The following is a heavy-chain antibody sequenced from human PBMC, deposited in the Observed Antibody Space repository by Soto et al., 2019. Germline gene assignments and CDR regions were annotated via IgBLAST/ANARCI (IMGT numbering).Heavy chain of an antibody. CDR2: IIPLFGTT. J-gene: IGHJ6*02. Sequence: ASVKVSCKASGGTFSSYAIDWVRQAPGQGLEWMGGIIPLFGTTNYAQKLQGRVKLTADESTRTAYMELSTLTSEDTAVYYCARGTVTGSEYNYYYYGMDVWGQGTKVTVSS. CDR3: ARGTVTGSEYNYYYYGMDV. D-gene: IGHD1-1*01. V-gene: IGHV1-69*13. CDR1: GGTFSSYA.